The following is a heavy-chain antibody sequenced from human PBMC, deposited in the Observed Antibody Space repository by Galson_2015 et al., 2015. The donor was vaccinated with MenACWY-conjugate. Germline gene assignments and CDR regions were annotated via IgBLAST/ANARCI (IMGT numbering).Heavy chain of an antibody. CDR3: ARGYYDSSGYYLRRIDY. Sequence: SVKVSCKASGYTFTSYAMHWVRQAPGQRLEWMGWINAGNGNTKYSQKFQGRVTITRDTSASTAYMELSSLRSEDTAVYYCARGYYDSSGYYLRRIDYWGQGTLVTVSS. J-gene: IGHJ4*02. CDR1: GYTFTSYA. V-gene: IGHV1-3*01. CDR2: INAGNGNT. D-gene: IGHD3-22*01.